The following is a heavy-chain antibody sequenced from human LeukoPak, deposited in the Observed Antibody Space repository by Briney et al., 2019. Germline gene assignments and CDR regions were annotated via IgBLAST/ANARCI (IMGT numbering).Heavy chain of an antibody. CDR2: ISPTGDIV. Sequence: GGSLRLSCAGSGFPFSTYDMTWVRQAPGEGLEWVSFISPTGDIVYYADSVKGRFTISRDNAKNSLYLQMNSLRAEDTALYYCARDLPQIEYWGQGTLVTVSS. CDR1: GFPFSTYD. V-gene: IGHV3-48*03. D-gene: IGHD3-22*01. J-gene: IGHJ4*02. CDR3: ARDLPQIEY.